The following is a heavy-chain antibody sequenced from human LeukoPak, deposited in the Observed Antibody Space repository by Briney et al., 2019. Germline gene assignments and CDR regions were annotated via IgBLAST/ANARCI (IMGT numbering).Heavy chain of an antibody. V-gene: IGHV1-3*01. Sequence: GASVKVSCKASGYTFTSYAMHWVRQAPGQRLEWMGWINAGNGNTKYSQKFQGRVTITRDTSASTAYMELSSLRSEDTAVYYCARSYSVGFNVFDIWGQGTMVTVSS. D-gene: IGHD2-15*01. CDR3: ARSYSVGFNVFDI. J-gene: IGHJ3*02. CDR1: GYTFTSYA. CDR2: INAGNGNT.